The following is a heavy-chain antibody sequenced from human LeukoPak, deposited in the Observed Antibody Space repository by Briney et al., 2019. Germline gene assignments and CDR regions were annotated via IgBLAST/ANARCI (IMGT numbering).Heavy chain of an antibody. CDR2: IHTSGST. Sequence: PSETLSLTCTVSGGSISSYYWSWIRQPAGKGLEWIGRIHTSGSTNYNPSLKSRATMSVDTSKNQFSLKLSSVTAADTAVYYCARDQYIYSDSSGYYDYWGQGTLVTVSS. CDR3: ARDQYIYSDSSGYYDY. CDR1: GGSISSYY. D-gene: IGHD3-22*01. J-gene: IGHJ4*02. V-gene: IGHV4-4*07.